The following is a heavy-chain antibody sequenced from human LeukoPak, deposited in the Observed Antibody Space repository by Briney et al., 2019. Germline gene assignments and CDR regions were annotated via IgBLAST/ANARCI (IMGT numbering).Heavy chain of an antibody. CDR1: GYTFTSYF. D-gene: IGHD2-15*01. V-gene: IGHV1-46*01. CDR3: ARAPPYCSGGSCLEGDY. CDR2: INPSGGST. J-gene: IGHJ4*02. Sequence: ASVKVSCKASGYTFTSYFIHWVRQAPGQELEWMGIINPSGGSTSCAQKFQGRVTMTRDTSTSTVYMELSSLRSEDTAMYSCARAPPYCSGGSCLEGDYWGQGTLVTVSS.